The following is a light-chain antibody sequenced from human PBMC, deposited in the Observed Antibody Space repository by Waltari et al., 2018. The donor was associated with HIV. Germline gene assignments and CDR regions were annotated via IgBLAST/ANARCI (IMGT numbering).Light chain of an antibody. J-gene: IGLJ1*01. CDR1: SSDVGAYEY. CDR2: DVY. Sequence: QSALTQPSSVSGSPGQSITISGTGTSSDVGAYEYVSWYQQHPGKVPKLLIYDVYNRPSRISNRFSGSKSGNPASLTISGLQAEDEAAYYCASFTSGRLNVFGTGTKVTVL. CDR3: ASFTSGRLNV. V-gene: IGLV2-14*03.